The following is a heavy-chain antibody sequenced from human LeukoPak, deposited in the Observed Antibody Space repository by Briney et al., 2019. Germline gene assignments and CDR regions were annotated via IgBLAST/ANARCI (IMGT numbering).Heavy chain of an antibody. CDR3: ATLYSGSYYSSDY. CDR2: IYYSGST. J-gene: IGHJ4*02. V-gene: IGHV4-39*07. CDR1: GGSISNSSYY. D-gene: IGHD1-26*01. Sequence: SETLSLTCTVSGGSISNSSYYWGWIRQPPGKGLEWIGSIYYSGSTYYNPSLKRRVTISVDTYKNQFSLKMSSVTAADTAVYYCATLYSGSYYSSDYWGQGTLVTVSS.